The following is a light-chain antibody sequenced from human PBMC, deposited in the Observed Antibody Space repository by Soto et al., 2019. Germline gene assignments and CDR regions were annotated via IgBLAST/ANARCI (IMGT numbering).Light chain of an antibody. V-gene: IGKV1-5*03. CDR3: LQDYNYPWT. CDR2: KES. CDR1: QTISSW. Sequence: DLQINPSHSSPSVGVGDRVPITCRASQTISSWLAWYQQKPGKDPKLLIYKESTLKSGVPSRFSGSGSGKEFTITISSLQHEDFATYYCLQDYNYPWTGGHGNKGDIK. J-gene: IGKJ1*01.